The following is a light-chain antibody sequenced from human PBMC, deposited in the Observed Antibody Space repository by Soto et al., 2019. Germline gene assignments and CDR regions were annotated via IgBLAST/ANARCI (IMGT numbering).Light chain of an antibody. Sequence: DIQMTQSPSTLSASVGDRVTITCRASQSISSWLAWYQQKPGKAPKLLIYDASSLESGVPSRFSGSGSGTEFTLTISSLQPEDYASYFCLQYDSYPYSFGQGANVDI. CDR3: LQYDSYPYS. CDR1: QSISSW. J-gene: IGKJ2*01. CDR2: DAS. V-gene: IGKV1-5*01.